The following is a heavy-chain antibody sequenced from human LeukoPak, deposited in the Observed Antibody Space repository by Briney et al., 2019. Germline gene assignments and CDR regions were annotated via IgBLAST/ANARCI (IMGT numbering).Heavy chain of an antibody. CDR3: AKRPGIAASLGWFDP. Sequence: GGSLRLSCAASGFTFSSYAMSWVRQAPEKGLEWVSVISGSGSTTYYADSVRGRFTISRDNSKNTLYLQMNSLRAEDTAVYYCAKRPGIAASLGWFDPWGQGTLVTVSS. V-gene: IGHV3-23*01. J-gene: IGHJ5*02. CDR2: ISGSGSTT. D-gene: IGHD6-13*01. CDR1: GFTFSSYA.